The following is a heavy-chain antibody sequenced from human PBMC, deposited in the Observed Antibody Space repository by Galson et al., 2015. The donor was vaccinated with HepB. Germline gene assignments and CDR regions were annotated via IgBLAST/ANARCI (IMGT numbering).Heavy chain of an antibody. Sequence: SVKVSCKAFGYTFTSYSIHWVRQAPGQGLEWMGVIDPSSLITTYAQKFQGRVTVTSDTSTSTVYMELSSLRSKDTALYFCTRGTGYCRGGSCHSWWFDPWGQGTLVTVSS. CDR2: IDPSSLIT. CDR3: TRGTGYCRGGSCHSWWFDP. J-gene: IGHJ5*02. D-gene: IGHD2-15*01. CDR1: GYTFTSYS. V-gene: IGHV1-46*03.